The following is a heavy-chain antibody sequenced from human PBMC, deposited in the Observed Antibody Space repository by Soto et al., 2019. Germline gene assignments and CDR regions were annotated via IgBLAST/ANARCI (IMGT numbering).Heavy chain of an antibody. D-gene: IGHD6-19*01. V-gene: IGHV1-18*01. CDR2: ISAYNGNT. J-gene: IGHJ6*02. Sequence: QVPLVQSGAEVKKPGASVKVSCKASGYTFTSYGISWVRQAPGQGLEWMGWISAYNGNTNYAQKLQGRVTMTTDTSTSTAYMELRSLRSDDTAVYYCARVDSSGWYDGVGYYGMDVWGQGTTVTISS. CDR3: ARVDSSGWYDGVGYYGMDV. CDR1: GYTFTSYG.